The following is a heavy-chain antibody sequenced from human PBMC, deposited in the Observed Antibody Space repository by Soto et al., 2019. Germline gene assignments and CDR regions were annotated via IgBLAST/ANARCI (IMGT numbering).Heavy chain of an antibody. V-gene: IGHV3-49*03. Sequence: EVQLVESGGHMVQPGRSLRLSCTASGFTFGDNAMSWFRQAPGEGLAWVGFIRSRAYGGTTEYAASVKGRFTISRDDSKSIAYLQMNSLKTEDTALYYCTRGWIFGPLINWFDRWGQGTLVTVSS. CDR3: TRGWIFGPLINWFDR. J-gene: IGHJ5*02. CDR1: GFTFGDNA. CDR2: IRSRAYGGTT. D-gene: IGHD3-3*01.